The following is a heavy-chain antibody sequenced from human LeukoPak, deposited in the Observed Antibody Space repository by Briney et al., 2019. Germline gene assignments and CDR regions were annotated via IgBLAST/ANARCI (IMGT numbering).Heavy chain of an antibody. J-gene: IGHJ4*02. Sequence: GGSLRLSCAASGFTFSSYWMSWVRQAPGKGLEWVANIKQDGSEKYYVDSVKGRFTISRDNAKNSLYLQMNSLRAEDTAVYYCARLASSGWSHCDYWGQGTLVTVSS. CDR3: ARLASSGWSHCDY. D-gene: IGHD6-19*01. CDR1: GFTFSSYW. CDR2: IKQDGSEK. V-gene: IGHV3-7*05.